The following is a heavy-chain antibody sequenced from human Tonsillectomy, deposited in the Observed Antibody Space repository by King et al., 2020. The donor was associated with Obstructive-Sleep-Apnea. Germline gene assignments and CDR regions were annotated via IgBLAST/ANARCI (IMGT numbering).Heavy chain of an antibody. D-gene: IGHD2-2*01. CDR3: AKGKRGSTSWYFDY. CDR2: ISWDSGSI. V-gene: IGHV3-9*01. Sequence: VQLVQSGGGLVQPGRSLRLSCEASGFTFDDYAMHWVRQAPGTGLEWVSAISWDSGSIGYAAFVKGRFTISRDNAKNSLYLQMNGLRAEDTALYYCAKGKRGSTSWYFDYWGQGTLVTVSS. J-gene: IGHJ4*02. CDR1: GFTFDDYA.